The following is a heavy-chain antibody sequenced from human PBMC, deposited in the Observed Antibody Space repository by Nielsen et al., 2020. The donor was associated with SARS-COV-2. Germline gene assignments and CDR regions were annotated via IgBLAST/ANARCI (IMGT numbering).Heavy chain of an antibody. Sequence: SETLSLTCAVSGGSISSNNWWSWVRQPPGKGLEWIGEIYHRGSTNYSPSLKTRVTISVDKSKNQFSLELRSVTAADTAVYYCASGPYDFWSGYLFDYWGQGTLVTVSS. CDR1: GGSISSNNW. CDR3: ASGPYDFWSGYLFDY. D-gene: IGHD3-3*01. J-gene: IGHJ4*02. V-gene: IGHV4-4*02. CDR2: IYHRGST.